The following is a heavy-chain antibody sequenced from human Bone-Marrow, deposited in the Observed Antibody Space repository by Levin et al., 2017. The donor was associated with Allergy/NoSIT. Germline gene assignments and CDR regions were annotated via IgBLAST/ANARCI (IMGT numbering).Heavy chain of an antibody. CDR1: GFTFSSYE. J-gene: IGHJ6*02. CDR3: ARDVHYYDSSGYSYYYYYGMDV. D-gene: IGHD3-22*01. Sequence: PGGSLRLSCAASGFTFSSYEMNWVRQAPGKGLEWVSYISSSGSTIYYADSVKGRFTISRDNAKNSLYLQMNSLRAEDTAVYYCARDVHYYDSSGYSYYYYYGMDVWGQGTTVTVSS. V-gene: IGHV3-48*03. CDR2: ISSSGSTI.